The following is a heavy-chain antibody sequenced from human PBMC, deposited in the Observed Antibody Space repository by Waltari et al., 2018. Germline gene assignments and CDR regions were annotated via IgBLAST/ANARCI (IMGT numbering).Heavy chain of an antibody. V-gene: IGHV5-51*01. Sequence: EVQLVQSGAEVKKPGESLKISCKGSGYSFSTYWINWVRQMPGQGLEWMGIIHPGESHIRYSPSFQGLVTFSADTSISTAYLQWDSLKASDTAMYYCARTPQCSGGSCLDYWGQGTLVTVSS. J-gene: IGHJ4*02. CDR1: GYSFSTYW. CDR2: IHPGESHI. D-gene: IGHD2-15*01. CDR3: ARTPQCSGGSCLDY.